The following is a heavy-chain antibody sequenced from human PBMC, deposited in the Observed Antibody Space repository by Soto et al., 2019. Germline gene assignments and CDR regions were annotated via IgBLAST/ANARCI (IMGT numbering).Heavy chain of an antibody. V-gene: IGHV1-8*01. CDR3: ARSIGIAAALLYYYYGMDV. D-gene: IGHD6-13*01. CDR1: GYTFTSYD. CDR2: MNPNSGNT. J-gene: IGHJ6*02. Sequence: ASVKVSCKASGYTFTSYDINWVRQATGQGLEWMGWMNPNSGNTGYAQKFQGRVTMTRNTSISTAYMELSSLRSEDTAVYYCARSIGIAAALLYYYYGMDVWGQGTTVTVSS.